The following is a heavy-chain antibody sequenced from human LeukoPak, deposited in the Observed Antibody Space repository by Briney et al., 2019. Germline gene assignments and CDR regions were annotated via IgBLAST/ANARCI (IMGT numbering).Heavy chain of an antibody. CDR3: ARDSRLSIPGIAAAGTAYYFDY. J-gene: IGHJ4*02. V-gene: IGHV1-69*05. Sequence: GASVKVSCKASGGTFSSYAISWVRQAPGQGLEWMGGIIPIFGTANYAQKFQGRVTITTDESTSTAYMELSRLRSDDTAVYYCARDSRLSIPGIAAAGTAYYFDYWGQGTLVTVSS. CDR2: IIPIFGTA. D-gene: IGHD6-13*01. CDR1: GGTFSSYA.